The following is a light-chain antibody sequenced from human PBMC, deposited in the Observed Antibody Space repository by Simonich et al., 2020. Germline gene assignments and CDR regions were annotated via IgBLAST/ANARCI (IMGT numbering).Light chain of an antibody. J-gene: IGKJ2*01. CDR3: QQYDNLPYT. CDR2: DAS. CDR1: QDISNY. Sequence: DIQITQSPSSLSSSVGERVTITCQANQDISNYLNWYQQKPGKAPKLLIYDASNLETGVPSRFSGSGSGTDFTFTISSLQPEDIATYYFQQYDNLPYTFGQGTKLEIK. V-gene: IGKV1-33*01.